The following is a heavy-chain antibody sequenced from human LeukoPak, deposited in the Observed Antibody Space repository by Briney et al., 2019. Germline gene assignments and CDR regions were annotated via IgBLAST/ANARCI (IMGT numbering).Heavy chain of an antibody. CDR1: GYSFINFG. J-gene: IGHJ4*02. V-gene: IGHV1-2*02. Sequence: ASVKVSCKASGYSFINFGLSWVRQAPGQGLEWMGWINPNSGGTNYAQKFQGRVTMTRDTSISTAYMELSRLRSDDTAVYYCAREGLEDRGSLYFDYWGQGTLVTVSS. D-gene: IGHD1-26*01. CDR3: AREGLEDRGSLYFDY. CDR2: INPNSGGT.